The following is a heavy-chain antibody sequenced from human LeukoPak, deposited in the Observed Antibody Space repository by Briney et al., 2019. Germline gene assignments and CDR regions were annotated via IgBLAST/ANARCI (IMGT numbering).Heavy chain of an antibody. CDR3: ARGTKVKRWLRRASYYFDY. CDR2: IIPIFGTA. Sequence: GASVKVSCKASGGTFSSYAISWVRQAPGQGLEWMGGIIPIFGTANYAQKFQGRVTITADESTSTAYMELSSLRSEDTAVYYCARGTKVKRWLRRASYYFDYWGQGTLVTVSS. J-gene: IGHJ4*02. CDR1: GGTFSSYA. D-gene: IGHD5-24*01. V-gene: IGHV1-69*01.